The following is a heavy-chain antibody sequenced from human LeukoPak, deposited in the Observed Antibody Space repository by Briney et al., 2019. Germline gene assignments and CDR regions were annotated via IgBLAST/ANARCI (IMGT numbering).Heavy chain of an antibody. CDR3: AKDHGYRVNMVRGVTPYHYGMSV. D-gene: IGHD3-10*01. V-gene: IGHV3-30*18. CDR1: GFTFSAYG. J-gene: IGHJ6*02. Sequence: GGSLRLSCAASGFTFSAYGSHWVRQAPGKGLEWVSVISYDGSDTYYADSVKGRFSISRDNSKNILYLQMNSLRVEDTAVYYCAKDHGYRVNMVRGVTPYHYGMSVWGLGTTVIVSS. CDR2: ISYDGSDT.